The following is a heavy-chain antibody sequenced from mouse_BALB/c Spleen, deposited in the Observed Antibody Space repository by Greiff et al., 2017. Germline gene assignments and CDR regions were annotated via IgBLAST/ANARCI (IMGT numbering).Heavy chain of an antibody. J-gene: IGHJ3*01. CDR3: ARGDTTFAY. CDR1: GFSLTSYG. CDR2: IWSGGST. V-gene: IGHV2-2*02. D-gene: IGHD2-12*01. Sequence: VQLQESGPGLVQPSQSLSITCTVSGFSLTSYGVHWVRQSPGKGLEWLGVIWSGGSTDYNAAFISRLSISKDNSKSQVFFKMNSLQANDTAIYYCARGDTTFAYWGQGTLVTVSA.